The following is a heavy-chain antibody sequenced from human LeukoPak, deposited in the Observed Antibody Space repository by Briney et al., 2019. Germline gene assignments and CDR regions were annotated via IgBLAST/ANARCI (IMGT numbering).Heavy chain of an antibody. CDR3: AKRGVVIRVFLVGFHKEAYYFES. Sequence: GGSLRLSCAASGFTFSSYAMSWVRQAPGKGLEWVSAISCSGGSTYYADSVKGRFTISRDNPKNTLYLQMNSLRAEDTAVYFCAKRGVVIRVFLVGFHKEAYYFESWGQGALVTVSS. CDR1: GFTFSSYA. V-gene: IGHV3-23*01. J-gene: IGHJ4*02. CDR2: ISCSGGST. D-gene: IGHD3-10*01.